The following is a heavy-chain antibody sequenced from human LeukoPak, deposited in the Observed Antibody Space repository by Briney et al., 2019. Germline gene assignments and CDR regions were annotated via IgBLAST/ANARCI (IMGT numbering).Heavy chain of an antibody. CDR1: GFTFSSYA. V-gene: IGHV3-23*01. J-gene: IGHJ4*02. CDR3: AKDQRIATVTTYFDY. D-gene: IGHD4-11*01. Sequence: QPGGSLSLSCAASGFTFSSYAMSWVRQAPGKGRGWVSAISGSGGRTYYADFVKGRFTISRDNTKNTLYLQMNSLIAEDTAVYYCAKDQRIATVTTYFDYWGQGTLVTVSS. CDR2: ISGSGGRT.